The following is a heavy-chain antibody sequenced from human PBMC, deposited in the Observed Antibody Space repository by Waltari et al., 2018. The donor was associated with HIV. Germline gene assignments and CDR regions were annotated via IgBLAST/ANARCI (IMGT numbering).Heavy chain of an antibody. D-gene: IGHD3-22*01. V-gene: IGHV1-18*01. CDR2: ISGYNGDT. Sequence: QVHLVQSGAELRKPGASVTVSCKPSGYNFTNYGITWVRQAPGQGLEWMGCISGYNGDTKYAQKVRGRVTMTTDTSTSTAYLEMGSLRFDDTAVYYCARDHYYGSSGYYSDYWGQGTLVTVSS. CDR1: GYNFTNYG. CDR3: ARDHYYGSSGYYSDY. J-gene: IGHJ4*02.